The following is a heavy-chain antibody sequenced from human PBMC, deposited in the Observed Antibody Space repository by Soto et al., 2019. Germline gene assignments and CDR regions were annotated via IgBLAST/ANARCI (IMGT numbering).Heavy chain of an antibody. CDR2: ITESGTGT. D-gene: IGHD6-13*01. CDR1: GFTFSSCV. V-gene: IGHV3-23*01. CDR3: AKGLINGRWYAED. J-gene: IGHJ4*02. Sequence: EVHLLESGGGLVHPGESLRLSCGASGFTFSSCVMTWVRQAPGKGLEWVSCITESGTGTYYADSVKGRFTSSRDNSKNTMYLQMNNLRAEDTGVYYCAKGLINGRWYAEDWGQGTLVTVSS.